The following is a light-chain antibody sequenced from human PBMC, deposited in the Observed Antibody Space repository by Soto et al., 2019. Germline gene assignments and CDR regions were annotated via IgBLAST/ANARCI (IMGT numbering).Light chain of an antibody. CDR2: DAS. CDR1: QSISSW. J-gene: IGKJ5*01. V-gene: IGKV1-5*01. CDR3: QQYNSYSIT. Sequence: DIQMTQSPSTLSASVGDRVTITCRASQSISSWLAWYQQKPGKVPKLLIYDASSLESGVPSRFSGSGSETEFTLTISSLQPDDFATYYCQQYNSYSITFGQGTRLEIK.